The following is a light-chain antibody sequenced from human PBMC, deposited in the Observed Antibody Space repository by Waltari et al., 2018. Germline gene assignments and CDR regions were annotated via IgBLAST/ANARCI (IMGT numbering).Light chain of an antibody. CDR1: QSVLSSSNNKNY. J-gene: IGKJ1*01. CDR3: QHYYSTPRT. V-gene: IGKV4-1*01. Sequence: DIVMTQSPDSLAVSLGERATINCKSSQSVLSSSNNKNYLAWYQQKPGQPPKLLIYWASTRESGVPDRFSGSGSWTDFTLTISSLQAEDVAVYYCQHYYSTPRTFGQGTKVEIK. CDR2: WAS.